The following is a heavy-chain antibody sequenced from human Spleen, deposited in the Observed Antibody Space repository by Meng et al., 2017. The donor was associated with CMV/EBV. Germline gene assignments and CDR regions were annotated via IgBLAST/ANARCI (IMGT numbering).Heavy chain of an antibody. D-gene: IGHD2-21*01. V-gene: IGHV4-61*01. J-gene: IGHJ4*02. Sequence: LRLSCTDSGGSVSSDSHYWSWIRQPPGKGLEWIGYIYYSGSTNYNPSLKSRVTISVDTSKNQFSLKLSSVTAADTAVYYCARGNWGGDDYWGQGTLVTVSS. CDR2: IYYSGST. CDR1: GGSVSSDSHY. CDR3: ARGNWGGDDY.